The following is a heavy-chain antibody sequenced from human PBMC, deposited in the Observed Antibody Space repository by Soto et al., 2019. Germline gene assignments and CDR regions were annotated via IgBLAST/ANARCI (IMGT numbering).Heavy chain of an antibody. V-gene: IGHV3-30*03. Sequence: QAQLVESGGGVVQPGRSLRLSCAASGFAFSSYGMHWVRQAPGTGLEWVAVISYDGSLQHYADSVKGRFTISRDNSKNMVLLQISSLRAEDTAVYYCVSDRGYGHASVPYSWVQGTLVSVSS. D-gene: IGHD5-18*01. CDR3: VSDRGYGHASVPYS. CDR2: ISYDGSLQ. CDR1: GFAFSSYG. J-gene: IGHJ4*02.